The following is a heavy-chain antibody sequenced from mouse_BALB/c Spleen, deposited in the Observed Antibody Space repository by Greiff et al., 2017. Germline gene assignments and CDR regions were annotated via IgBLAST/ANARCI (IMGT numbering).Heavy chain of an antibody. CDR1: GFSLTGYG. CDR3: ARDLAYGKSMDY. Sequence: VKLVESGPGLVAPSQSLSITCTASGFSLTGYGVHWVRQPPGQGLEWLGMIWGDGSTDDNSALKSKLSINKDNSKGHVFLKMNSLQTDDAARYFCARDLAYGKSMDYWGQGTSVTVSS. V-gene: IGHV2-6-7*01. D-gene: IGHD2-10*02. CDR2: IWGDGST. J-gene: IGHJ4*01.